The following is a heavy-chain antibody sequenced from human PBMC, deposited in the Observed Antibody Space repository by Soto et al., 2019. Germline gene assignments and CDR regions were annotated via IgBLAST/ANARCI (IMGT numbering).Heavy chain of an antibody. CDR1: GGSISSYY. CDR3: ARDHGRDGYNLYY. J-gene: IGHJ4*02. CDR2: IYYSGST. D-gene: IGHD5-12*01. Sequence: SETLSLTCTVSGGSISSYYWSWIRQPPGKGLEWIGYIYYSGSTSYNPSLKSRVTISVDTSKNQFSLKLSSVTAADTAVYYCARDHGRDGYNLYYWGQGTLVTVSS. V-gene: IGHV4-59*01.